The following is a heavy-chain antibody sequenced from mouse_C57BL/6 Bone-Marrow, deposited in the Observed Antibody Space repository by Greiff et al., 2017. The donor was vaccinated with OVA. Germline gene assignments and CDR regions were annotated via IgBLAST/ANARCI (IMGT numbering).Heavy chain of an antibody. Sequence: DVKVVESGPGLAKPSQTLSLTCSVTGYSITSDYWNWIRKFPGNKLEYMGYISYSGSTYYNPSLKSRISITRDTSKNQYYLQLNSVTTEDTATYYCARYRDYVHRGWYFDYWGQGTTLTVSS. D-gene: IGHD1-1*02. V-gene: IGHV3-8*01. CDR1: GYSITSDY. CDR2: ISYSGST. J-gene: IGHJ2*01. CDR3: ARYRDYVHRGWYFDY.